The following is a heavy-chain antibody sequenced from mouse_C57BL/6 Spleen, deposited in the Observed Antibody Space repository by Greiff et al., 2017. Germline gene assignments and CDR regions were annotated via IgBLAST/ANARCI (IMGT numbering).Heavy chain of an antibody. D-gene: IGHD1-1*02. J-gene: IGHJ2*01. V-gene: IGHV1-22*01. CDR3: ARSYGPTGIYFDY. CDR2: INPNNGGT. Sequence: EVQLQQSGPELVKPGASVKMSCKASGYTFTDYNMHWVKQSHGKSLEWIGYINPNNGGTSYNQKFKGKATLTVNKSSSTAYMELRSLTSEDSAVYYCARSYGPTGIYFDYWGQGTTLTVSS. CDR1: GYTFTDYN.